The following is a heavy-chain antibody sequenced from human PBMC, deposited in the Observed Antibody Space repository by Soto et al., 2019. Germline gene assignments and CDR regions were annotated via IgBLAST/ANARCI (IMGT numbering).Heavy chain of an antibody. CDR3: ARGRGCSGGSCYSGVVVDY. Sequence: PSETLSLTCTVSGGSISSYYWSWIRQPPGKGLEWIGYIYYSGSTNYNSSLKSRVTISVDTSKNQFSLKLSSVTAADTAVYYCARGRGCSGGSCYSGVVVDYWGQGTLVTVSS. CDR2: IYYSGST. V-gene: IGHV4-59*01. CDR1: GGSISSYY. J-gene: IGHJ4*02. D-gene: IGHD2-15*01.